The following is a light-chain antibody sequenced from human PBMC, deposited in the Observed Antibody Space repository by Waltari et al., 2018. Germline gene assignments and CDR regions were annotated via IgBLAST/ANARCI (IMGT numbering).Light chain of an antibody. CDR2: EVS. J-gene: IGLJ2*01. CDR1: SSDVGGYSF. V-gene: IGLV2-8*01. CDR3: SSYVGSSNLR. Sequence: QSALTQPPSASGSPGQSVTISCTGPSSDVGGYSFVSWYQQHPAKAPNLMIYEVSKRPSGIPDRVSGSKSGNTAYLTVSGLQAEDEADYYCSSYVGSSNLRFGGGTKLTVL.